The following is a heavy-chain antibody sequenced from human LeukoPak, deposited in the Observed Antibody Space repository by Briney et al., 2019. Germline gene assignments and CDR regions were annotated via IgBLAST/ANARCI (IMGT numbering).Heavy chain of an antibody. V-gene: IGHV3-11*01. Sequence: PGGSLRLSCAASGFTFSDYYMSWIRQAPGKGLEWVSYVSSSGSTIYYADSVKGRFTISRDNAKNSLYLQMNSLRAEDTAVYYCARDGWYQLLPQDCWGQGTLVTVSS. CDR1: GFTFSDYY. J-gene: IGHJ4*02. CDR3: ARDGWYQLLPQDC. D-gene: IGHD2-2*01. CDR2: VSSSGSTI.